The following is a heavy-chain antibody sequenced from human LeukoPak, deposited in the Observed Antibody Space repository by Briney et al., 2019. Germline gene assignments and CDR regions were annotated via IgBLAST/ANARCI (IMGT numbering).Heavy chain of an antibody. CDR2: VSSSGFIT. Sequence: PGGSLRLSCVASRFLFSNYEMNWVRQAPGKGLEWVAYVSSSGFITYYADSVKGRFTISRDNANSSLYLQMNTLRADDTAIYYCARDRGSYYNFDQWGQGTLVTVSS. D-gene: IGHD3-10*01. CDR3: ARDRGSYYNFDQ. CDR1: RFLFSNYE. J-gene: IGHJ4*02. V-gene: IGHV3-48*03.